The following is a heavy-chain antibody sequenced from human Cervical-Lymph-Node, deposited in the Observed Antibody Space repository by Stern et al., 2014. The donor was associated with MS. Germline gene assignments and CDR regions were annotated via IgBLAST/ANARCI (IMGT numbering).Heavy chain of an antibody. V-gene: IGHV1-69*14. CDR3: ARDTAAAVGKGYYYAWDV. Sequence: QVQIVQSGTEVKKPWSSVKVSCKVSGGTFVTHAISWVRQVPGQGLEWLGGIFPIIDTSTSVQKFLGRVTITADKSTNVVYMELTSLRVEDTAIYFCARDTAAAVGKGYYYAWDVWGQGTTVIVSS. J-gene: IGHJ6*02. CDR2: IFPIIDTS. D-gene: IGHD6-13*01. CDR1: GGTFVTHA.